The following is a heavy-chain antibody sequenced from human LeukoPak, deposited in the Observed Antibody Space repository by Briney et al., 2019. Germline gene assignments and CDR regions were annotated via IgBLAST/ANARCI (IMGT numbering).Heavy chain of an antibody. CDR3: ARDLIYSSSLTPLYYYYGMDV. D-gene: IGHD6-13*01. J-gene: IGHJ6*02. Sequence: ASVKVSCKASGYTFTGYYMHWVRQAPGQGLEWMGWINPNSGGTNYAQKFQGRVTMTRDTSISTAYMKLSRLRSDDTAVYYCARDLIYSSSLTPLYYYYGMDVWGQGTTVTVSS. CDR2: INPNSGGT. V-gene: IGHV1-2*02. CDR1: GYTFTGYY.